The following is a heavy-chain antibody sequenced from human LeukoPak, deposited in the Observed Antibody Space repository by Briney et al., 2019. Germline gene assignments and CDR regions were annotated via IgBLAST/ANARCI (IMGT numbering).Heavy chain of an antibody. CDR3: ARAAALYYYGMDV. V-gene: IGHV3-21*01. J-gene: IGHJ6*02. D-gene: IGHD2-2*01. CDR2: ISSSSSYI. Sequence: GGSLRLSCAASGFTFDDYAMHWVRQAPGKGLEWVSSISSSSSYICYADSVKGRFTISRDNAKNSLYLQMNSLRAEDTAVYYCARAAALYYYGMDVWGQGTTVTVSS. CDR1: GFTFDDYA.